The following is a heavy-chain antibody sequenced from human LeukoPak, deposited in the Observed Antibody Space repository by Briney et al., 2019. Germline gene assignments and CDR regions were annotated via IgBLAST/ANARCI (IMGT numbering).Heavy chain of an antibody. D-gene: IGHD2-15*01. CDR2: IIPIFGTA. Sequence: GASVKVSCKASGGTFSSYAISWVRQAPGQGLEWMGRIIPIFGTANYAQKFQGRVTITTDESTSTAYMELSSLRSEDTAVYYCAIRGGEGYCSGGSCYYWFDPWGQGTLVTVSS. CDR3: AIRGGEGYCSGGSCYYWFDP. V-gene: IGHV1-69*05. J-gene: IGHJ5*02. CDR1: GGTFSSYA.